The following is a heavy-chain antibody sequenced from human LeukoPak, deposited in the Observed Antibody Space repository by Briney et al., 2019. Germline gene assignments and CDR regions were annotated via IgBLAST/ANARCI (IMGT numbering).Heavy chain of an antibody. CDR1: GYTFTSYY. CDR2: INPSGGST. D-gene: IGHD1-26*01. J-gene: IGHJ6*03. V-gene: IGHV1-46*01. CDR3: ARAINSGSYYYYYYMDV. Sequence: ASVKVSCKASGYTFTSYYMHWVRQAPGQGLEWMGIINPSGGSTSYAQKFQGRVTMTRDMSTSTVYMELSSLRSEDTAVYYCARAINSGSYYYYYYMDVWGKGTTVTGSS.